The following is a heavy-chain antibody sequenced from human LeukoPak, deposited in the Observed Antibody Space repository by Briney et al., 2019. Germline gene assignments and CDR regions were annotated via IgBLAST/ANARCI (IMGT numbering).Heavy chain of an antibody. J-gene: IGHJ3*02. V-gene: IGHV3-13*01. D-gene: IGHD2/OR15-2a*01. Sequence: GGSLRLSCAASGFTFSSYDMHWVRQATGKRLEWVSAIGIAGDTYYPVSVKGRFTISRDNAKNSLYLQMTSLTAGDTAVYYCARANSTGAYAFDILGQRTKVTVSS. CDR2: IGIAGDT. CDR1: GFTFSSYD. CDR3: ARANSTGAYAFDI.